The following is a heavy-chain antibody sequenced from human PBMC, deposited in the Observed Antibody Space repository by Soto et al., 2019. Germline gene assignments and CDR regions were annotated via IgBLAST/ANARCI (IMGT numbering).Heavy chain of an antibody. CDR3: ARDQEAARPYANRPGPLDY. Sequence: GGSLRLSCAASGFTFSSYEMNWVRQAPGKGLEWVSYISSSGSTIYYADSVKGRFTISRDNAKNSLYLQMNSLRAEDTAVYYCARDQEAARPYANRPGPLDYWGQGTLVTVSS. CDR1: GFTFSSYE. V-gene: IGHV3-48*03. J-gene: IGHJ4*02. CDR2: ISSSGSTI. D-gene: IGHD6-6*01.